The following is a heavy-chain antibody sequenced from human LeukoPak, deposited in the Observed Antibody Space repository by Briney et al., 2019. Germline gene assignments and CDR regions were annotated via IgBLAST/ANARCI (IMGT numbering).Heavy chain of an antibody. Sequence: PGRSLRLSCAASGFTFSSYGMHWVRKAPGKGLEWVAVIWYDGSNKYYADSVKGRFTISRDNSKNTLYLQMNSLRAEDTAVYYCARENALTSGSYPFYYYYYGMDVWGQGTTVTVSS. CDR1: GFTFSSYG. V-gene: IGHV3-33*01. CDR2: IWYDGSNK. J-gene: IGHJ6*02. D-gene: IGHD1-26*01. CDR3: ARENALTSGSYPFYYYYYGMDV.